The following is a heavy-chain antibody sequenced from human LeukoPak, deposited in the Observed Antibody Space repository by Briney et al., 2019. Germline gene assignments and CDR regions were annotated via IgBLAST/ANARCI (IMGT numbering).Heavy chain of an antibody. J-gene: IGHJ4*02. D-gene: IGHD5-12*01. CDR3: APLAATTDY. CDR1: GFTLSSYA. CDR2: ISASGGGT. V-gene: IGHV3-23*01. Sequence: GGSLRLSCAASGFTLSSYAMSWVRQAPGKGLEWVSSISASGGGTYYADSVKGRFTISRDTSKNTLYLQMNSLRAEDTAVYYCAPLAATTDYWGRGTLVTVSS.